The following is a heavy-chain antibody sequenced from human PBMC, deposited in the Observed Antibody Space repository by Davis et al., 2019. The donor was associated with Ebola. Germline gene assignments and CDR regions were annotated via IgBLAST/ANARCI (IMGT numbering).Heavy chain of an antibody. CDR3: ARGGSSSWGRYGMDV. CDR2: INFSGST. V-gene: IGHV4-34*01. J-gene: IGHJ6*02. CDR1: GASFSGYY. Sequence: SETLSLTCAVYGASFSGYYWSWIRQPPGKGLEWIGSINFSGSTYQTPSLKSRVTISVDTSKNQFSLKLSSVTAADTAVYYCARGGSSSWGRYGMDVWGQGTTVTVSS. D-gene: IGHD7-27*01.